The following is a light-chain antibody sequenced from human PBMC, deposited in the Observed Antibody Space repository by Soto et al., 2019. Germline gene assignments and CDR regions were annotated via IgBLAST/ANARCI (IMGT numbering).Light chain of an antibody. V-gene: IGLV2-14*03. CDR2: HVT. CDR3: CSLTTSHTYV. J-gene: IGLJ1*01. CDR1: SSDIGHYDY. Sequence: QPALTQPASVSGSPGQSITISCTGTSSDIGHYDYVSWYQQHPGKAPNLMIYHVTYRPSGVSNRYSGSKSGNSASLTISGLQADDEADYYCCSLTTSHTYVFGSGTKVTVL.